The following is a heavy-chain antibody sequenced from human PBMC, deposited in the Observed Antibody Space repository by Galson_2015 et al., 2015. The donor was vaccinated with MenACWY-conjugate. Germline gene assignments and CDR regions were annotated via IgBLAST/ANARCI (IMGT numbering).Heavy chain of an antibody. CDR3: ARSEEPVKGYCSSSSCYFFDF. Sequence: SVKVSCKASGGTFNSYGISWVRQTPGQGLEWMGGIIPNLGTAKYAQKSQGRVTITADTSTSTMYMELSSLRSEDTAVFYCARSEEPVKGYCSSSSCYFFDFWGPGTLVTVSS. CDR1: GGTFNSYG. V-gene: IGHV1-69*06. J-gene: IGHJ4*02. CDR2: IIPNLGTA. D-gene: IGHD2-2*01.